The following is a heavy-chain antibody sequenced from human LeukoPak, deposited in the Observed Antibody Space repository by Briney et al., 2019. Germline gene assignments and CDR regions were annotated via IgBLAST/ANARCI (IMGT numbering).Heavy chain of an antibody. CDR3: ARDERVYSSSCSQGCNWFDA. J-gene: IGHJ5*02. Sequence: SETLSLTCTVSGGSISSYFWSWIRQPPGKGLEWIGYIYYSGSTNYNPSLKSRVTISVDTSKNQFSLKLSSVTAADTAVYYCARDERVYSSSCSQGCNWFDAWGQGTLVTVSS. CDR1: GGSISSYF. CDR2: IYYSGST. D-gene: IGHD6-13*01. V-gene: IGHV4-59*01.